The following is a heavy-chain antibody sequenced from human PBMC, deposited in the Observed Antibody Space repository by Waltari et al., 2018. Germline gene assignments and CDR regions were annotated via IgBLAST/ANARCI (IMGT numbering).Heavy chain of an antibody. V-gene: IGHV1-18*01. Sequence: QVHLVQSGAEVKKPGASVKVSCKTSGYTFTSYGISWGRQAPGQGLEWMGWINTYNGNTNYAQNFQGRVTMTTDTSTTTAYMALRNLTSDDTAVYYCARDFIVLLPAANNWLDPWGQGTLVTVSS. CDR3: ARDFIVLLPAANNWLDP. J-gene: IGHJ5*02. D-gene: IGHD2-8*02. CDR2: INTYNGNT. CDR1: GYTFTSYG.